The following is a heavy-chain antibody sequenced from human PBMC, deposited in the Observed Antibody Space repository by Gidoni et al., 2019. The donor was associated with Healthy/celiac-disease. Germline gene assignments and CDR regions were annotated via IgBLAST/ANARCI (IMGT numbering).Heavy chain of an antibody. D-gene: IGHD3-10*01. V-gene: IGHV4-31*03. Sequence: QVQLQESGPGLVKPSQTLSLTCTVSGCSIRSGGYSWSWIRQHPGKGLEWIGYIYYSGSTYYNPSLKSRVTISVDTSKNQFSLKLSSVTAADTAVYYCARWGGWFGSNPPDYWGQGTLVTVSS. CDR3: ARWGGWFGSNPPDY. CDR2: IYYSGST. J-gene: IGHJ4*02. CDR1: GCSIRSGGYS.